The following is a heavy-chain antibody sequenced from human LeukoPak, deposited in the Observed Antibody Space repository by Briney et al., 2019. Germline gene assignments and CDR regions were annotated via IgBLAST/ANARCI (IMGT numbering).Heavy chain of an antibody. D-gene: IGHD3-22*01. Sequence: GGSLRLSCAASGFTFSTYAMTWVRQAPGKGLEWVSAISGSSGNTFYADSVKGRFTISRDNSKNTLYLQMNSLRAEDTAIYYCAKPYYYSTSGYYWGQGTLVTVSS. CDR3: AKPYYYSTSGYY. CDR2: ISGSSGNT. CDR1: GFTFSTYA. J-gene: IGHJ4*02. V-gene: IGHV3-23*01.